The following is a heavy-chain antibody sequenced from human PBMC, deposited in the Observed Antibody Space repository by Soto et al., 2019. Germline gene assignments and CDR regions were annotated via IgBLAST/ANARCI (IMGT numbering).Heavy chain of an antibody. D-gene: IGHD2-15*01. V-gene: IGHV2-5*02. CDR1: GFSLSTSGVG. Sequence: QITLKESGPTLVKPTQTLTLTCTFSGFSLSTSGVGVGWSRQPPGKALEWLALIYWDDDKRYSPSLKSRLTITKDTSKNPVVLTMTNMDPVDTATYYCAHRPSYCSGGSCYSGFDYWGQGTLVTVSS. CDR3: AHRPSYCSGGSCYSGFDY. J-gene: IGHJ4*02. CDR2: IYWDDDK.